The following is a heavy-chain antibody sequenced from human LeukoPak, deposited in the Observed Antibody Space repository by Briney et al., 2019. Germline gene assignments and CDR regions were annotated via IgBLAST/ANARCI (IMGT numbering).Heavy chain of an antibody. Sequence: SETLSLTCAVSGGSISSGGYYWSWIRQHPGKGLEWIGYIYYSGSTYYNPSLKSRVTISVDTSKNQFSPKLSSVTAADTAVYYCARAGYCSSTSCYTWFDPWGQGTLVTVSS. V-gene: IGHV4-31*11. D-gene: IGHD2-2*02. CDR3: ARAGYCSSTSCYTWFDP. CDR2: IYYSGST. J-gene: IGHJ5*02. CDR1: GGSISSGGYY.